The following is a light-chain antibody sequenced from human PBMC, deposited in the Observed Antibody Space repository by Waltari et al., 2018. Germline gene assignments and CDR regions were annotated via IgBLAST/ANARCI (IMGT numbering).Light chain of an antibody. CDR3: QQCNTVPLT. J-gene: IGKJ4*01. V-gene: IGKV1D-16*01. CDR1: QNIRTC. Sequence: DIQLTQYPSSLSASVGDRVTFTCRASQNIRTCLAWYQQKPGQAPKSLISAASVLQSGGPSRFSGSGSETDFTLTITNLQPEDCATYYCQQCNTVPLTFGGGTKVEI. CDR2: AAS.